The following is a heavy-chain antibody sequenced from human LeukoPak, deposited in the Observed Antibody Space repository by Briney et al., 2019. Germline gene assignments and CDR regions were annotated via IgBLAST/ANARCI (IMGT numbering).Heavy chain of an antibody. CDR2: ISGDT. D-gene: IGHD3-10*01. Sequence: GGSLRLSCAASGFTSDDHAMHWVRQAPGKGLEWVSLISGDTYYADSVKGRFTISRDNSKNSLYLRMNSLRTDDTALYYCASQTKYYYGSGSYWGAFDIWGQGTMVTVSS. J-gene: IGHJ3*02. V-gene: IGHV3-43*02. CDR3: ASQTKYYYGSGSYWGAFDI. CDR1: GFTSDDHA.